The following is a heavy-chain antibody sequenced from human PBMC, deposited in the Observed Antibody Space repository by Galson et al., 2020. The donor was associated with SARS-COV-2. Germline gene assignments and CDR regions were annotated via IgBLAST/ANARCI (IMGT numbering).Heavy chain of an antibody. CDR3: ARWGRDYSGRPAFDI. D-gene: IGHD6-19*01. Sequence: GGSLRLSCAASGFTFSSYEMNWVRQAPGKGLEWVSYISSSGSTIYYADSVKGRFTISRDNAKNSLYLQMNSLRAEDTAVYYCARWGRDYSGRPAFDIWGQGTMVTVSS. J-gene: IGHJ3*02. CDR1: GFTFSSYE. V-gene: IGHV3-48*03. CDR2: ISSSGSTI.